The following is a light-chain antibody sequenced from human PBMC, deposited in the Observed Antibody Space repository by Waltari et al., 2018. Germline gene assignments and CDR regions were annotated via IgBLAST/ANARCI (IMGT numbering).Light chain of an antibody. V-gene: IGKV3-11*01. CDR1: QSVDTY. CDR3: HQRSNWPLT. Sequence: EIVLTQSPATLSLSPGERATLSCRASQSVDTYLAWYQPNPGQVPRLLIYDASNRATGIPARFSGSGSGADFTLIISSLEPEDFAVYYCHQRSNWPLTFGGGTKVEIK. J-gene: IGKJ4*01. CDR2: DAS.